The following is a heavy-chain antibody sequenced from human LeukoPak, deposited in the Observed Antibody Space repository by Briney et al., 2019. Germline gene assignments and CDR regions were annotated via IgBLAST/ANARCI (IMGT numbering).Heavy chain of an antibody. J-gene: IGHJ4*02. Sequence: GGSLRLSCAASGFTFDDYAMHWVRQAPGKGPEWVSLISGDGGGTYYADSVKGRFTISRDNSKNSLYLQMSSQRAEDTAFYYCAKSVSPGGGYDYFDYWGQGTLVTVSS. D-gene: IGHD5-12*01. CDR3: AKSVSPGGGYDYFDY. CDR1: GFTFDDYA. V-gene: IGHV3-43*02. CDR2: ISGDGGGT.